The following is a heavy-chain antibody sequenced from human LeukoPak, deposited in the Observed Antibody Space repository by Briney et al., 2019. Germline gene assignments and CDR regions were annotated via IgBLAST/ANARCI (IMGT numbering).Heavy chain of an antibody. CDR2: IYSGGST. D-gene: IGHD1-26*01. J-gene: IGHJ4*02. CDR3: ANDLRSSADSKMGAADY. Sequence: GGCLRLSFAASVFTVSSKYRTCGRRARGKGLGWDSGIYSGGSTYYADSGKGRFTISRVSAKSTLDVEMNNLRAEDTAVYYCANDLRSSADSKMGAADYWGQGTLVTVSS. CDR1: VFTVSSKY. V-gene: IGHV3-66*02.